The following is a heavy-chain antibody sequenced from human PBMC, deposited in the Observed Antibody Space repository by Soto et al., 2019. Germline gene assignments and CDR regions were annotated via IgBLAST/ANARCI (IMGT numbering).Heavy chain of an antibody. CDR1: GGTFSSYA. Sequence: QVQLVQSGAEVKKPGSSVKVSCKASGGTFSSYAISWVRQAPGQGLEWMGGIIPIFGTANYAQKFRGRVTITADKSTSTAYMELSSLRSEDTAVYYCARSGDTAMVTGYFDYWGQGTLVTVSS. CDR2: IIPIFGTA. D-gene: IGHD5-18*01. CDR3: ARSGDTAMVTGYFDY. V-gene: IGHV1-69*06. J-gene: IGHJ4*02.